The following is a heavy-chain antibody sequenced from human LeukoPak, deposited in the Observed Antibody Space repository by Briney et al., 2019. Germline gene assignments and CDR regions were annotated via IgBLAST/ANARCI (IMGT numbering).Heavy chain of an antibody. Sequence: SETLSLTCTVSGGSISSSSYYWGWIRQPPGKGLEWIGSIYYSGSTYYNPSLKSRVTISVDTSKNQFSLKLSSVTAADTAVYYCASLVVVPAAIAGWFDPWGQGTLVTVSS. CDR3: ASLVVVPAAIAGWFDP. CDR2: IYYSGST. V-gene: IGHV4-39*07. J-gene: IGHJ5*02. D-gene: IGHD2-2*01. CDR1: GGSISSSSYY.